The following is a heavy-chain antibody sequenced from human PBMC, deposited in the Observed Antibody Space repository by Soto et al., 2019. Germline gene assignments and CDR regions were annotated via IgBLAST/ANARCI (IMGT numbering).Heavy chain of an antibody. V-gene: IGHV4-39*01. CDR2: IYYSGST. CDR3: ARLPGYCSGASCRNDY. CDR1: GCSISSSSYY. Sequence: SETLSLTCTVSGCSISSSSYYWGWIRQPPGKGLEWIGSIYYSGSTYYNLSLKSRVTISVDTSKNQFSLKLSSVTAADTAVYFCARLPGYCSGASCRNDYWGQGTLVTVSS. J-gene: IGHJ4*02. D-gene: IGHD2-15*01.